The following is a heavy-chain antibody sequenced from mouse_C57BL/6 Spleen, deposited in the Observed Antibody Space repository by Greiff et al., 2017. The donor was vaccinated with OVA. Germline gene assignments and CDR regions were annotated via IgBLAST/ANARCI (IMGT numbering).Heavy chain of an antibody. D-gene: IGHD4-1*01. V-gene: IGHV5-17*01. Sequence: VQLKESGGGLVKPGGSLKLSCAASGFTFSDYGMHWVRQAPEKGLEWVAYISSGSSTIYYADTVKGRFTISRDNAKNTLFLQMTSLRSEDTAMYYCARKKLGRYYAMDYWGQGTSVTVSS. CDR3: ARKKLGRYYAMDY. CDR1: GFTFSDYG. CDR2: ISSGSSTI. J-gene: IGHJ4*01.